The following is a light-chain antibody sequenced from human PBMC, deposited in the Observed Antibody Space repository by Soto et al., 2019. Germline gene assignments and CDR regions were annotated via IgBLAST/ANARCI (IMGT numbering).Light chain of an antibody. CDR1: ESISSR. CDR2: KAS. CDR3: QQYSDNWT. V-gene: IGKV1-5*03. J-gene: IGKJ1*01. Sequence: IQMAQDPATRSASVEERETSTDRASESISSRLAWYQQKPGKAPNLLIYKASTLQSGVPSRFSGSGSGTEFTLTISSLQPDDSATYYCQQYSDNWTFGQGTKVDIK.